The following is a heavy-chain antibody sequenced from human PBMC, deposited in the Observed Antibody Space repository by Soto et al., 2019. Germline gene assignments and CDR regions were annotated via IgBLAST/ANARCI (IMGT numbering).Heavy chain of an antibody. CDR3: ARVRFRITGTPYYYGMDV. Sequence: QVQLVQSGAEVKKPGSSVKVSCKASGGTFSSYAISWLRQAPGQGLEWMGGIIPIFGTANYAQKFQGRVTITADESSSTAYMELSSLRSEDTAVYYCARVRFRITGTPYYYGMDVWGQGTTVTVSS. CDR2: IIPIFGTA. J-gene: IGHJ6*02. V-gene: IGHV1-69*12. CDR1: GGTFSSYA. D-gene: IGHD1-7*01.